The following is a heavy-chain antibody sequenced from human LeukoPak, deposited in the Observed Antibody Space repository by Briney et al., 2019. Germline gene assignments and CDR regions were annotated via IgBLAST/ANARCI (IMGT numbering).Heavy chain of an antibody. CDR1: GFSLSAST. Sequence: GGSLRLSCAASGFSLSASTMHWVRQASGKGLEWVGRIRTKTNNYATVYAASVKGRFTISRDDSKNTVYLQMNSLKTEDTAVYYCARDTGRTILYSSSWYAFVFDYWGQGTLVTVSS. D-gene: IGHD6-13*01. CDR2: IRTKTNNYAT. CDR3: ARDTGRTILYSSSWYAFVFDY. V-gene: IGHV3-73*01. J-gene: IGHJ4*02.